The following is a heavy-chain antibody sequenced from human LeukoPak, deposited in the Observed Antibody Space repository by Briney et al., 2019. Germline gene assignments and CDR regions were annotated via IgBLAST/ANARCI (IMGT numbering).Heavy chain of an antibody. Sequence: PGRSLRLSCAASGFTFSSYAMRWVRQAPGKGLEWVAVISYDGSNKYYADSVKGRFTISRDNSKNTLYLQMNSLRAEDTAVYYCARDGISSSWYNWFDPWGQGTLVTVSS. CDR3: ARDGISSSWYNWFDP. J-gene: IGHJ5*02. V-gene: IGHV3-30*04. D-gene: IGHD6-13*01. CDR2: ISYDGSNK. CDR1: GFTFSSYA.